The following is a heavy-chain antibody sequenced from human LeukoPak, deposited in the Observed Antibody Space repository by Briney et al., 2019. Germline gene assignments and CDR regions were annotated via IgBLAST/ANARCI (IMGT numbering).Heavy chain of an antibody. V-gene: IGHV1-69*05. CDR2: IIPIFGTA. Sequence: SVKVSCKASGGTFSSYAISWVRQAPGQGLEWMGRIIPIFGTANYAQKFQGKVTITTDESTSTAYMELSGLRSEDTAVYYCARDEGYCGGDCYSSGFDYWGQGTLVTVSS. CDR1: GGTFSSYA. CDR3: ARDEGYCGGDCYSSGFDY. D-gene: IGHD2-21*02. J-gene: IGHJ4*02.